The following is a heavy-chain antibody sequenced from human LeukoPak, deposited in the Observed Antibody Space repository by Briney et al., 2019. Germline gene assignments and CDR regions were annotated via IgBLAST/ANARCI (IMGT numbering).Heavy chain of an antibody. D-gene: IGHD2-8*02. J-gene: IGHJ4*02. Sequence: ASVTVSFKASGYTFTCYYMHWVRQAPGQGLEWMGWINPNSGGTNYAQNFQGRVTMTRDTSISTAYMELSRLRSDETAVYYCARDTGGSLGFDYWGQGTLVTVSS. V-gene: IGHV1-2*02. CDR2: INPNSGGT. CDR1: GYTFTCYY. CDR3: ARDTGGSLGFDY.